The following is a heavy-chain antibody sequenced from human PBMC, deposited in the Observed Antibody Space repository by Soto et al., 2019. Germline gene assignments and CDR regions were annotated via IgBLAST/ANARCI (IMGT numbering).Heavy chain of an antibody. V-gene: IGHV1-69*06. Sequence: QVRLVQSGAEVKKPGSSVKVSCKVSGGTFSKYSLSWVRQTPGQGLEWMGGITPFVDTSNYAQRFLGRVTITGEKPTNTAFLEVRGLKSEDTALYFCASTSYCNGSSCYSRHYYGMDVWGQGTTVTVSS. CDR2: ITPFVDTS. D-gene: IGHD2-21*01. CDR3: ASTSYCNGSSCYSRHYYGMDV. J-gene: IGHJ6*02. CDR1: GGTFSKYS.